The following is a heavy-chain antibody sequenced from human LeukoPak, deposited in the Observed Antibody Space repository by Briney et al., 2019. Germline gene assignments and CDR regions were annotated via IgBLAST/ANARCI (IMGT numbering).Heavy chain of an antibody. CDR2: VIPIFGTA. J-gene: IGHJ3*02. Sequence: SVKVSCNASGGTFSSYAISWVRQAPGPGLDWMGGVIPIFGTANYSQKFQSRGTITADESTSTAYRELSSLTYEDTAVYYCAREKQLVRDAFDIWGQGTMVTVSS. D-gene: IGHD6-13*01. V-gene: IGHV1-69*13. CDR3: AREKQLVRDAFDI. CDR1: GGTFSSYA.